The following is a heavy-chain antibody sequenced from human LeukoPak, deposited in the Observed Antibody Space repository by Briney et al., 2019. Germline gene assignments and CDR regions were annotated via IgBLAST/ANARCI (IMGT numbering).Heavy chain of an antibody. Sequence: GGSLRLSCAASGFTFSSYGMHWVRQAPGKGLEWVAFIRYDGSNKYYADSVKGRFTISRDNSKNTLYLQMNSQRAEDTAVYYCAKDHSYGYYYYYYYMDVWGKGTTVTVSS. CDR3: AKDHSYGYYYYYYYMDV. J-gene: IGHJ6*03. CDR2: IRYDGSNK. V-gene: IGHV3-30*02. CDR1: GFTFSSYG. D-gene: IGHD5-18*01.